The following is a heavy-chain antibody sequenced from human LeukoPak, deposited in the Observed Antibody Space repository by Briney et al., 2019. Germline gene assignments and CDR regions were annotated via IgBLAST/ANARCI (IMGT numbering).Heavy chain of an antibody. CDR2: IYYSGST. J-gene: IGHJ3*02. D-gene: IGHD2-2*01. Sequence: SDTLSLTCTVSGGSISSSSYYWGWIRQPPWKGLEWIGGIYYSGSTYYNPSLKSRVTISVDTSRNQFSLKLNSVTAADTAVYYCARPLGCSSISCPYDAFDIWGQGTMVTFST. CDR3: ARPLGCSSISCPYDAFDI. V-gene: IGHV4-39*01. CDR1: GGSISSSSYY.